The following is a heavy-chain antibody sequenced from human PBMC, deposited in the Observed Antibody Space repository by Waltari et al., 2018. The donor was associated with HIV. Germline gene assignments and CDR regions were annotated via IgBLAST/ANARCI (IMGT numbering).Heavy chain of an antibody. CDR2: IYPNSCDT. CDR3: ARQMTFYDALDI. V-gene: IGHV1-2*02. Sequence: QVQLVQSGAEVRKPGASVKVSCNTSGYTFTDYYIHWVRQAPGQGPEWMGWIYPNSCDTHFAEKFQGRVTLTRDTSIRTAYVEVSNLRSDDTVVYYCARQMTFYDALDIWGQGTMVSVSS. CDR1: GYTFTDYY. J-gene: IGHJ3*02.